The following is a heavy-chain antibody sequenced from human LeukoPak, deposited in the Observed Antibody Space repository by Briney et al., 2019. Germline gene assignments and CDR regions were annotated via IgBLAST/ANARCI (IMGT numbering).Heavy chain of an antibody. V-gene: IGHV4-34*01. CDR1: GGSFSGYY. CDR3: ARAGGSSESYYFDY. CDR2: INHSGST. D-gene: IGHD6-6*01. Sequence: SETLSLTCAVYGGSFSGYYWSWIRQPPGKGLRWIGEINHSGSTNYNPSLKSRVTISVDTSKNQFSLKLSSVTAADTAVYYCARAGGSSESYYFDYWGQGTLVTVSS. J-gene: IGHJ4*02.